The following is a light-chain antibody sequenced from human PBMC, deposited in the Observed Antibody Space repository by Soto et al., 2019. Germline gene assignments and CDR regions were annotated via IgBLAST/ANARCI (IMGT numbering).Light chain of an antibody. V-gene: IGKV1-8*01. CDR1: QGISSY. Sequence: AIRMTQSPSSFSASTGERVTITCRASQGISSYLAWYQQKPGKAPKLLIYAASTLQSGVPSRFSGSGSGTDFTLTISCLQSEDFATYYCQQYYSYPAYTFGQGTKLEIK. CDR3: QQYYSYPAYT. CDR2: AAS. J-gene: IGKJ2*01.